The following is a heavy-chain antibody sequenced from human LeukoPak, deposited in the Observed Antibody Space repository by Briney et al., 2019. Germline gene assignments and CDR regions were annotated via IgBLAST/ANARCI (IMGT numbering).Heavy chain of an antibody. J-gene: IGHJ4*02. CDR3: ARGRPRYYYDSSGYYNFDY. D-gene: IGHD3-22*01. Sequence: ASVKVSCKASGYTFTSYDINWVRQATGQGLEWMGWMNPNSGNTGYAQKFQGRVTMTRNTSISTAYMELSSLRSEDTAVYYCARGRPRYYYDSSGYYNFDYWGQGTLVTVSS. CDR1: GYTFTSYD. V-gene: IGHV1-8*01. CDR2: MNPNSGNT.